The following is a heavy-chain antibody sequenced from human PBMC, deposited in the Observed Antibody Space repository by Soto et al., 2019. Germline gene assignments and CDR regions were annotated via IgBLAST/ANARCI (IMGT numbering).Heavy chain of an antibody. J-gene: IGHJ4*01. Sequence: SVRLSCAGAGFTLSDGYIDWDRQAPGKGLEWVGRSREKAQGYSTADAASVKGRFTTSRDESKNSVYLQMNSLKTEDTAVYYCTTGLDYWGHGTLVTVSS. V-gene: IGHV3-72*01. CDR1: GFTLSDGY. CDR3: TTGLDY. CDR2: SREKAQGYST.